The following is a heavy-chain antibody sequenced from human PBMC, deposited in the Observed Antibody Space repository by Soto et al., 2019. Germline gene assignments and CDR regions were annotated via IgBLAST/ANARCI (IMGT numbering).Heavy chain of an antibody. D-gene: IGHD3-10*01. CDR2: ISYDGSNK. CDR3: ARPDYGSGSYPDY. CDR1: GFTFSSYA. Sequence: QVQLVESGGGVVQPGRSLRLSCAASGFTFSSYAMQWVRQAPGKGLEWVAVISYDGSNKYYADSVKGRFTISRDNSKNTLYRKMNRLRAEDTAVYYCARPDYGSGSYPDYWGQGTLVTVSS. J-gene: IGHJ4*02. V-gene: IGHV3-30-3*01.